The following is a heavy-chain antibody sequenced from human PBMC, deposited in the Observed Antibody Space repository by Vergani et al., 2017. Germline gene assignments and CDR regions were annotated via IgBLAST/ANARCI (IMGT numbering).Heavy chain of an antibody. CDR2: IGSSGPYI. CDR1: GFTFSDCS. J-gene: IGHJ6*02. Sequence: EVQLVESGGGLVKPGGSLRLSCAASGFTFSDCSMSWVRQAPGNGLEWVAFIGSSGPYINYADSVKGRFIISRDNTNNSLFLQLRSLRAEDAAVYYCARDCTSGGCPDNYGMDVWDQGATVTVSS. V-gene: IGHV3-21*06. D-gene: IGHD2-8*01. CDR3: ARDCTSGGCPDNYGMDV.